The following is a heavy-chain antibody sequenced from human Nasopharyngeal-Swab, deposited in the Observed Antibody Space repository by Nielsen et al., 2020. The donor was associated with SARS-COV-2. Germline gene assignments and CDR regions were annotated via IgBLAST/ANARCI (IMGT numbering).Heavy chain of an antibody. CDR2: IVVGSGNT. Sequence: SVTVSCKASGFTFTSSAVQWVRQARGQRLEWIGWIVVGSGNTNYAQKFQERVTITRDMSTSTAYMELSSLRSEDTAVYYCAAAISSSWYHYYYYGMDVWGQGTTVTVSS. CDR1: GFTFTSSA. V-gene: IGHV1-58*01. J-gene: IGHJ6*02. D-gene: IGHD6-13*01. CDR3: AAAISSSWYHYYYYGMDV.